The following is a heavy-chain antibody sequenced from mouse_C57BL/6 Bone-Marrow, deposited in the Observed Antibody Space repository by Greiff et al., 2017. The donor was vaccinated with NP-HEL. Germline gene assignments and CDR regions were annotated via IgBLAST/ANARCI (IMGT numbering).Heavy chain of an antibody. CDR3: ARDAQSTVVASPYWYFDV. V-gene: IGHV7-1*01. D-gene: IGHD1-1*01. CDR1: GFTFSDFY. Sequence: EVQVVESGGGLVQSGRSLRLSCATSGFTFSDFYMEWVRQAPGKGLEWIAASRNKANDYTTEYSASVKGRFIVSRDTSQSILYLQMNALRAEDTAIYYCARDAQSTVVASPYWYFDVWGTGTTVTVSS. CDR2: SRNKANDYTT. J-gene: IGHJ1*03.